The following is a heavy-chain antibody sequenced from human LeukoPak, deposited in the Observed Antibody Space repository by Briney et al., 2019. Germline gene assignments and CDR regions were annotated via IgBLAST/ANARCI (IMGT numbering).Heavy chain of an antibody. V-gene: IGHV4-4*07. CDR2: IYTSGST. CDR3: AKGNWNWWYYYGMDV. D-gene: IGHD2-15*01. Sequence: SETLSLTCTVSGGSISSYYWSWIRQPAGKGLEWIGRIYTSGSTNYNPSLKSRVTMSVDTSKNQFSLKLSSVTAADTAVYYCAKGNWNWWYYYGMDVWGQGTTVTVSS. J-gene: IGHJ6*02. CDR1: GGSISSYY.